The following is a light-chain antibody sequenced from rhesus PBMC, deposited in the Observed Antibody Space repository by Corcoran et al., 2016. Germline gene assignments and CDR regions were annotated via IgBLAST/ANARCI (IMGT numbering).Light chain of an antibody. CDR3: QHGYGTPLT. Sequence: DIQMTQSPSSLSASVGDRVTITCRASENVNNYLNWYQQKPGKAPKLLIYKASTLQSGVPSRFNGSGSGTDYTFTISSLQPEDVATYYCQHGYGTPLTFGGGTKVEIK. J-gene: IGKJ4*01. CDR2: KAS. CDR1: ENVNNY. V-gene: IGKV1-74*01.